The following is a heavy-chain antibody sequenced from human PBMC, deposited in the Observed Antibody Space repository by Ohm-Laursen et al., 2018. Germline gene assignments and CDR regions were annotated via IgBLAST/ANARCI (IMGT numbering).Heavy chain of an antibody. Sequence: SQTLSLTCPVSGDSISSYYWSWIRQPPGKGLDWIGYIYYTGSTNYNPSLESRVTISVDTSKNQFSLRLTSVTAADTAVYYCARQDSGDYYFDYWGQGTLVTVSS. CDR3: ARQDSGDYYFDY. J-gene: IGHJ4*02. V-gene: IGHV4-59*08. CDR1: GDSISSYY. D-gene: IGHD4-17*01. CDR2: IYYTGST.